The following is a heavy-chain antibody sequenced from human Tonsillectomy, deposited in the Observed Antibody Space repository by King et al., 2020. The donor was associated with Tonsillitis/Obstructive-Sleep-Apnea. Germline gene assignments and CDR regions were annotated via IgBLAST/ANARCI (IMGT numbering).Heavy chain of an antibody. CDR2: ISYDVSNK. Sequence: VQLVESGGGVVQPGRSLRLSCAASGFTFSSYGMHWVRQAPGTGLEWVAVISYDVSNKYYADSVKGRFTISRDNSKNTLYLQMNSLRPEDTAVYYCAKDEDGYSRSWPARYFQHWGQRTLVTVSS. D-gene: IGHD6-13*01. V-gene: IGHV3-30*18. CDR1: GFTFSSYG. J-gene: IGHJ1*01. CDR3: AKDEDGYSRSWPARYFQH.